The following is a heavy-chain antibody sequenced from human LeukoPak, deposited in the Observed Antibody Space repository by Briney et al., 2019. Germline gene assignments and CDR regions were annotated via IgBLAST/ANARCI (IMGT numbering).Heavy chain of an antibody. CDR3: ARVIVGSSYDAFGI. CDR1: AFTINSNY. Sequence: GGSLRLSCAASAFTINSNYMSWVRQAPGKGLEWVSIIYSSGSTYYADSVKGKFTISRDNSKNTLYLQMNSLRAEDTAVYFCARVIVGSSYDAFGIWGLGTMVTVSS. CDR2: IYSSGST. D-gene: IGHD1-26*01. V-gene: IGHV3-66*01. J-gene: IGHJ3*02.